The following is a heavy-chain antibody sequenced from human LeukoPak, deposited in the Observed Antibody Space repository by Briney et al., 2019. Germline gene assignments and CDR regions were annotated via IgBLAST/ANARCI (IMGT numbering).Heavy chain of an antibody. CDR2: IRSDGRDK. D-gene: IGHD3-10*01. V-gene: IGHV3-30*02. Sequence: GGSLRLSCAVSGFTFSDNAMHWVRQAPGKGLEWVAFIRSDGRDKYYADSVKGRFTISRDNSKNTLYLQMNSLRGDDTAVYYCAKDRGDQPDYWGQGTLVTVSS. CDR3: AKDRGDQPDY. J-gene: IGHJ4*02. CDR1: GFTFSDNA.